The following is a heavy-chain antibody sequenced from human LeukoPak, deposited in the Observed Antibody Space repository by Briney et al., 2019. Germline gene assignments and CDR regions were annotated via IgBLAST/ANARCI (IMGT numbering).Heavy chain of an antibody. CDR3: ARDGEYGTGSYYRGSFDY. Sequence: ASVKVSCKASGYSFTAFYIHWVRQAPGQGLEWMGWIHPRSGDTRYAQKFPGRVTMARDTSISTVYMDLSSLGSDDTAVYYCARDGEYGTGSYYRGSFDYWGQGILVTVSS. D-gene: IGHD3-10*01. CDR1: GYSFTAFY. V-gene: IGHV1-2*02. CDR2: IHPRSGDT. J-gene: IGHJ4*02.